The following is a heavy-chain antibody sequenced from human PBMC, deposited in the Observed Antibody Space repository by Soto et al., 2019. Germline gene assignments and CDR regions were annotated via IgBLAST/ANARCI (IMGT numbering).Heavy chain of an antibody. Sequence: EVQLVETGGGFIQPGGSLRLSCVASGFSVSENYMNWVRQAPGKGLGWVPVIESGGTSYYADSVKGRFIISRDNSKNTLFLQMNSLRADDTAVYHCARDVYGDYTFDSWGQGTLVTVSS. CDR1: GFSVSENY. J-gene: IGHJ4*02. CDR2: IESGGTS. V-gene: IGHV3-53*02. D-gene: IGHD4-17*01. CDR3: ARDVYGDYTFDS.